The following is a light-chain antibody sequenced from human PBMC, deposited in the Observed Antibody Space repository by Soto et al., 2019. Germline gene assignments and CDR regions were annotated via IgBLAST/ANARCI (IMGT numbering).Light chain of an antibody. CDR2: DAS. J-gene: IGKJ2*01. CDR1: QSVGSY. Sequence: EIVLTQSPATLSLSPGNNATLSCRASQSVGSYLAWFQQKPGQAPRLLIYDASNRATGVPDRFSGSGSGTDFTLTISSLEPEDFAVYYCQQRTNWPPYTFGQGTKLELK. V-gene: IGKV3-11*01. CDR3: QQRTNWPPYT.